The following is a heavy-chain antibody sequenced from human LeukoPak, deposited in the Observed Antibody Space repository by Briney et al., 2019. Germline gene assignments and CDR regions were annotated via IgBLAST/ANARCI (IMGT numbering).Heavy chain of an antibody. D-gene: IGHD6-13*01. Sequence: PSQTLSLTCTVSGGSISSGGYYWSWIRQHPGKGLEWIGYIYYSGSTYYNPSLKSRVTISVDTSKNQFSLKLSSVTAADTAVYYCARVETLKAATGTRRDYWGQGTLVTVSS. CDR2: IYYSGST. V-gene: IGHV4-31*03. CDR3: ARVETLKAATGTRRDY. CDR1: GGSISSGGYY. J-gene: IGHJ4*02.